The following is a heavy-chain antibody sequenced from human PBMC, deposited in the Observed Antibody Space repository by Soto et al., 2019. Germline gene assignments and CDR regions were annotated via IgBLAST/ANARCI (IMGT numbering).Heavy chain of an antibody. CDR3: AKDSAMTTVTTPYYYYYMDV. CDR2: ISGSGGST. CDR1: GFTFSSYA. Sequence: GGSLRLSCAASGFTFSSYAMSWVRQAPGKGLEWVSAISGSGGSTYYADSVKGRFTISRDNSKNTLYLQMNSLRAEDTAVYYCAKDSAMTTVTTPYYYYYMDVWGKGTTVTVSS. J-gene: IGHJ6*03. V-gene: IGHV3-23*01. D-gene: IGHD4-17*01.